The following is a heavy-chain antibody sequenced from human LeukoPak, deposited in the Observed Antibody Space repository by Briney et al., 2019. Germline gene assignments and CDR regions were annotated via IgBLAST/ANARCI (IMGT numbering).Heavy chain of an antibody. CDR1: GGSFSGYY. V-gene: IGHV4-34*01. CDR3: ARGRYYGSGSYYNVYYYYYMDV. CDR2: INHSGST. J-gene: IGHJ6*03. Sequence: PSETLSLTCAVYGGSFSGYYWSWIRQPPGKGLEWIGEINHSGSTNYNPSLKSRVTISVDTSKNQFSLKLSSVTAADTAVYYCARGRYYGSGSYYNVYYYYYMDVWGKGTTVTVSS. D-gene: IGHD3-10*01.